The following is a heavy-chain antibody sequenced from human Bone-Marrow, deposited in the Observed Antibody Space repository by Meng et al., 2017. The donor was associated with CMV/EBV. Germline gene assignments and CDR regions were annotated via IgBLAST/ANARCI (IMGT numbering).Heavy chain of an antibody. Sequence: ASVKVSCKASGYTFTGYYMHWVRQAPGQGLEWMGWINPNSGGTNYAQKFQGRVTMTRDTSISTAYMELSSLRSEDTAVYYCARGDHGIVVPAAPDYWGQGTLVTVSS. CDR1: GYTFTGYY. J-gene: IGHJ4*02. D-gene: IGHD2-2*01. CDR3: ARGDHGIVVPAAPDY. V-gene: IGHV1-2*02. CDR2: INPNSGGT.